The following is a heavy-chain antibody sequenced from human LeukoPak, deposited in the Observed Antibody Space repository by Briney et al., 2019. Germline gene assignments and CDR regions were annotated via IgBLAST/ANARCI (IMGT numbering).Heavy chain of an antibody. D-gene: IGHD6-13*01. CDR2: IYYSGST. J-gene: IGHJ4*02. V-gene: IGHV4-39*07. Sequence: SETLSLTCTVSGGSISSSSYYWGWFRQPPGKGLEWIGSIYYSGSTYYNPSLKSRVTISVDTSKNQFSLKLSSVTAADTAVYYCARDPRYSSSWFPFDYWGQGTLVTVSS. CDR1: GGSISSSSYY. CDR3: ARDPRYSSSWFPFDY.